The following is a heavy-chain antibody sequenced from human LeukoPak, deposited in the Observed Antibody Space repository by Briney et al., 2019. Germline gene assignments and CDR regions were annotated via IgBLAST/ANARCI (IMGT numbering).Heavy chain of an antibody. CDR3: ARDRPVVGAIDF. Sequence: PGGSLRLSCGASGFTISDYAMLWVRQAPGKGLEWISFISGDRSTIFLADSVRGRFITSRDNAQNSLYLQMNSLRAEDTAVYYCARDRPVVGAIDFWGQGTLVTVSS. J-gene: IGHJ4*02. CDR1: GFTISDYA. CDR2: ISGDRSTI. D-gene: IGHD1-26*01. V-gene: IGHV3-48*04.